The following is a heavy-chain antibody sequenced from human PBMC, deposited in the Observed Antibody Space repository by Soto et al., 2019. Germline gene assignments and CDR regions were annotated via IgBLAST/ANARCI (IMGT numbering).Heavy chain of an antibody. V-gene: IGHV3-33*01. D-gene: IGHD5-12*01. CDR2: IWYGGSNK. CDR3: ARDLSGGYGALDT. Sequence: PGGSLRLSCAPSGFTFSSYGMHWARQAPGKGLEWVAVIWYGGSNKVYADSVKGRFTISRDNSKNTLYLQMNSLRAEDTAVYYCARDLSGGYGALDTWGQGTMVTVS. CDR1: GFTFSSYG. J-gene: IGHJ3*02.